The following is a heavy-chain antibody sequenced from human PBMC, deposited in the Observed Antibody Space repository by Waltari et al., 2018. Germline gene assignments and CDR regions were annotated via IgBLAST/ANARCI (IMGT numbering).Heavy chain of an antibody. D-gene: IGHD3-3*01. V-gene: IGHV3-7*01. CDR2: IKQDGSEI. J-gene: IGHJ3*02. CDR3: AGGGGFLCDI. Sequence: EVQLVESGGGLVQPGRSLRLSCAVYAFTFSSLCMSWFRQAPGKGLELVANIKQDGSEIYYVDSVKGRFTISRDNAKNSLYLQMNSLTTEDTAVYYCAGGGGFLCDIWGQGTLVTVSS. CDR1: AFTFSSLC.